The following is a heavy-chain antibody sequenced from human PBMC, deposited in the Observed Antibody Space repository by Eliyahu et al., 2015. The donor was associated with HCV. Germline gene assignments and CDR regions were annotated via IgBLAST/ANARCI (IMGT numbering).Heavy chain of an antibody. Sequence: EVQLVETGGGVIQPGGSLTLSCAASGFTVSRKYMTWVRQAPGKGLEWVSVIYSGGRTYYADSVKGRFTISRDNSKNELYLQMNSLRAEDTAVYYCACSHYGDYAALGNWGQGTMVTVSS. J-gene: IGHJ3*02. D-gene: IGHD4-17*01. V-gene: IGHV3-53*02. CDR2: IYSGGRT. CDR3: ACSHYGDYAALGN. CDR1: GFTVSRKY.